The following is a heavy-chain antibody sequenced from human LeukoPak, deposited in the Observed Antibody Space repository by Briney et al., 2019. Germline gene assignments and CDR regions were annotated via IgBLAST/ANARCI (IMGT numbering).Heavy chain of an antibody. CDR3: ARVLFNSGYDS. J-gene: IGHJ5*01. Sequence: ASVKVSCKASGYTFTGAYMHWVHQAPGQGLEWMGWINPNSGETRYEQKFQGRVTMTRDTSIDTAHMELGSLTSDDTAVYYCARVLFNSGYDSWGQGTLVTVSS. CDR2: INPNSGET. V-gene: IGHV1-2*02. CDR1: GYTFTGAY. D-gene: IGHD3-9*01.